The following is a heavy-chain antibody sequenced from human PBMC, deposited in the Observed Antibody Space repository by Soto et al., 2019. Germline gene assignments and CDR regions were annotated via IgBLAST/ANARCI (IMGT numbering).Heavy chain of an antibody. Sequence: PGGSLRLSCAASGFTFSSYAMHWVRQAPGKGLEWVAVISYDGSNKYYADSVRGRFTISRDNSKNTLYLQMNSLRAEDTAVYYCARDWNYYDSSGRIDYWGQGTLVTVSS. J-gene: IGHJ4*02. V-gene: IGHV3-30-3*01. CDR2: ISYDGSNK. CDR1: GFTFSSYA. D-gene: IGHD3-22*01. CDR3: ARDWNYYDSSGRIDY.